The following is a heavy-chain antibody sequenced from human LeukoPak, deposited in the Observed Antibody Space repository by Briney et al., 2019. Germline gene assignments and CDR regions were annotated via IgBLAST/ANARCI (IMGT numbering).Heavy chain of an antibody. Sequence: PSETLSLTCTVSGGSISSYYWNWIRQPPGQGLEWIGYISNSGITKYNPSLKSRVTISLETSKNRFSLRLTSVTAADTAVYYCAKASVTTAALFDSWGQGTQVAVSS. J-gene: IGHJ4*02. CDR1: GGSISSYY. V-gene: IGHV4-59*01. CDR3: AKASVTTAALFDS. CDR2: ISNSGIT. D-gene: IGHD4-17*01.